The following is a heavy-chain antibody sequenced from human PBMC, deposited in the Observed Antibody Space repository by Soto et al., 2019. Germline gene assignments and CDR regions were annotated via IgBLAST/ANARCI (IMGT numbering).Heavy chain of an antibody. D-gene: IGHD1-26*01. J-gene: IGHJ6*02. CDR1: GASISASNW. V-gene: IGHV4-4*02. CDR2: IYHSGST. Sequence: TLSLTCAVSGASISASNWWSWVRQPPGKGLEWIGEIYHSGSTNSNPSLKSRVTISIDKSKNQFSLKLSSVTAADTAVYYCARHVVVPSTTQFYYFGMDVWGQGTTVTVSS. CDR3: ARHVVVPSTTQFYYFGMDV.